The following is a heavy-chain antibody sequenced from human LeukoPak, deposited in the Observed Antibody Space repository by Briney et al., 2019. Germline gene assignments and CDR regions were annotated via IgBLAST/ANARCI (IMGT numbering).Heavy chain of an antibody. CDR2: ISGSGGST. V-gene: IGHV3-23*01. Sequence: PGGSLRLSCAASGFTFSSYAMSWVRQAPGKGLEWVSAISGSGGSTYYADSVKGRFTTSRDNSKNTLYLQMNSLRAEDTAVYYCARDRAVGMAAAASPASDAFDIWGQGTMVTVSS. D-gene: IGHD6-13*01. J-gene: IGHJ3*02. CDR3: ARDRAVGMAAAASPASDAFDI. CDR1: GFTFSSYA.